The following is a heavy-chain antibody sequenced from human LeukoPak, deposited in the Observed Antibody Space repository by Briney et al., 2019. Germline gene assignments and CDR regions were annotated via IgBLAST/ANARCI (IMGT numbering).Heavy chain of an antibody. CDR2: IYPGDSDT. V-gene: IGHV5-51*01. J-gene: IGHJ6*03. CDR1: GYSFTSYW. CDR3: AIHRGYSSSWYSAKYYYYMDV. D-gene: IGHD6-13*01. Sequence: GESLKISCKGSGYSFTSYWIGWVRQMPGKGLEWMGIIYPGDSDTRYSPSFQGQVTISADKSISTAYLQWSSLKASDTAMYYCAIHRGYSSSWYSAKYYYYMDVWGKGTTVTVSS.